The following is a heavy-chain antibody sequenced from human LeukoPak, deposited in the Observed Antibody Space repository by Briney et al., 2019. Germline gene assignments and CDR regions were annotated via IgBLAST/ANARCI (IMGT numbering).Heavy chain of an antibody. CDR2: MNPNSGNT. D-gene: IGHD5-18*01. CDR1: GYTFTSYD. J-gene: IGHJ6*02. Sequence: ASVRVSCKASGYTFTSYDMNWVRQAPGKGLEWMGWMNPNSGNTDYAQKFQGRVTMTRNTSMSTAYMELSSLRSEDTAVYDCARASLDVDTAMVYYYYGMDVWGQGTTVTVSS. CDR3: ARASLDVDTAMVYYYYGMDV. V-gene: IGHV1-8*01.